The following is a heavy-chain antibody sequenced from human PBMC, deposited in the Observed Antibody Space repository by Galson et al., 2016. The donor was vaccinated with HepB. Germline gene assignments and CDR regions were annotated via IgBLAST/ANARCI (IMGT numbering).Heavy chain of an antibody. CDR1: GFSFSNSG. J-gene: IGHJ4*02. D-gene: IGHD1-26*01. V-gene: IGHV3-23*01. Sequence: SLRLSCAASGFSFSNSGMSWVRQAPGRGLEWVSGITRSGDATLYADSVKGRFTISRDNSKNTLYLQMNSLRAEDTAVYYCAKDGRSGYPPSYFAGYYFDYWGQGTLVTVSS. CDR2: ITRSGDAT. CDR3: AKDGRSGYPPSYFAGYYFDY.